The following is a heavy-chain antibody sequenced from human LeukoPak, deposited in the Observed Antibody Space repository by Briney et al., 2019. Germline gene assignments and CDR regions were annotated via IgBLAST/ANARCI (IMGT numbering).Heavy chain of an antibody. V-gene: IGHV4-39*01. J-gene: IGHJ5*02. CDR1: GASISSSSLY. Sequence: SGTLSLTCTVSGASISSSSLYWGWIRQPPGRGLEWIGSIHYTGSTYYNPSLKSRVTISIDTPKNQFSLKLTSVTAADTAIYYCARHVEHSTSSWFDPWGQGTLVIVSS. D-gene: IGHD6-6*01. CDR3: ARHVEHSTSSWFDP. CDR2: IHYTGST.